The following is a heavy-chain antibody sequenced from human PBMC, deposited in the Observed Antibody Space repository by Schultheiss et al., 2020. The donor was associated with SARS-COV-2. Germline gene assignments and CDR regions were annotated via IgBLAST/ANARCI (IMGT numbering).Heavy chain of an antibody. D-gene: IGHD3-22*01. CDR3: ARHAIVVVMGWFDP. J-gene: IGHJ5*02. CDR2: IYYSGST. V-gene: IGHV4-39*01. CDR1: GGSFSGYY. Sequence: SQTLSLTCAVYGGSFSGYYWGWIRQPPGKGLEWIGSIYYSGSTYYNPSLKSRVTISVDTSKNQFSLKLSSVTAADTAVYYCARHAIVVVMGWFDPWGQGTLVTVSS.